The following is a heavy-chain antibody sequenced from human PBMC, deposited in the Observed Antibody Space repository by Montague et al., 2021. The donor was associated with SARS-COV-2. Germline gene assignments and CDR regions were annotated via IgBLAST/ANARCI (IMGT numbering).Heavy chain of an antibody. V-gene: IGHV6-1*01. J-gene: IGHJ4*02. CDR2: TYYRSKWST. CDR3: VRGQNFGSGNSCNFDH. Sequence: CAISGDSVSSNSATWNWIRQSPSRGLEWLGRTYYRSKWSTNYAVSVQSRITVNPDTSKNHFSLQLNSVTPEDTAVYYCVRGQNFGSGNSCNFDHWGQGTLVTVSS. CDR1: GDSVSSNSAT. D-gene: IGHD3-10*01.